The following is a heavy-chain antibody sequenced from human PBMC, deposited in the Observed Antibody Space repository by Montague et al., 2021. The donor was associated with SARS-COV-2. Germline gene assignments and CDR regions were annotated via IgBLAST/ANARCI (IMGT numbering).Heavy chain of an antibody. CDR1: GFTFSNYH. D-gene: IGHD1-14*01. CDR3: AGDSGITGADDY. V-gene: IGHV3-48*02. CDR2: ISRDSAEI. J-gene: IGHJ4*02. Sequence: SLRLSCAASGFTFSNYHMPWVRQAPGKGLQWVSYISRDSAEIYYAESVKGRFTISRDNDRSALYLQMNTLRNEDTAMYYCAGDSGITGADDYWGQGTLVVVSS.